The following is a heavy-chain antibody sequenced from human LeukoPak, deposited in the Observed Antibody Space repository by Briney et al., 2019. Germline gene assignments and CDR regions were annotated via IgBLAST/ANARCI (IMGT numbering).Heavy chain of an antibody. Sequence: ASVKVSCKASGYTFTSYGISWVRQAPGQGLEWMGGFDPEDGETIYAQKFQGRVTMTRSTSISIAYMELSSLRSEDTAVYYCARGPPNWGFDMWGQGTMVTVSS. CDR1: GYTFTSYG. D-gene: IGHD7-27*01. CDR2: FDPEDGET. CDR3: ARGPPNWGFDM. V-gene: IGHV1-8*02. J-gene: IGHJ3*02.